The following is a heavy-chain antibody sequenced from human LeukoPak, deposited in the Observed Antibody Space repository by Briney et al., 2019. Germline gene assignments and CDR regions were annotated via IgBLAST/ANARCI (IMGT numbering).Heavy chain of an antibody. Sequence: GASVKVSCKASGYTFTGYYMHWVRQAPGQGLEWIGWINPNSGGTNYAQKFQGRVTMTRDTSISTAYMELSRLRSDDTAVYYCARVYSSGWPIDYWGQGTLVTVSS. CDR2: INPNSGGT. CDR1: GYTFTGYY. CDR3: ARVYSSGWPIDY. D-gene: IGHD6-19*01. J-gene: IGHJ4*02. V-gene: IGHV1-2*02.